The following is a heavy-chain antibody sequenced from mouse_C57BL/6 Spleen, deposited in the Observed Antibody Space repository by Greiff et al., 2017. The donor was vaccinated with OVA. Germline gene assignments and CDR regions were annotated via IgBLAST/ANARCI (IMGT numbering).Heavy chain of an antibody. J-gene: IGHJ1*03. V-gene: IGHV5-6*01. Sequence: EVQLVESGGDLVKPGGSLKLSCAASGFTFSSYGMSWVRQTPDKRLEWVATISSGGSYTYYPDSVKGRFTISRDNAKNTLYLQMSSLKSEDTAMYYCARLEGYFDVWGTGTTVTVAS. CDR3: ARLEGYFDV. CDR1: GFTFSSYG. CDR2: ISSGGSYT.